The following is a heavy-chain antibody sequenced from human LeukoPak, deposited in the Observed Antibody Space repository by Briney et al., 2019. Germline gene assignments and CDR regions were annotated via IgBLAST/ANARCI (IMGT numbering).Heavy chain of an antibody. Sequence: ASVKVSCKAPGFMFTDYYIHWVRQAPGQGLEWMGWINPNSGGTNYAQKFQGRVTMTRDTSISTAYMELSRLRSDDTAVYYCARVLTGSLDYWGQGTLVTVSS. CDR3: ARVLTGSLDY. CDR2: INPNSGGT. D-gene: IGHD3-9*01. CDR1: GFMFTDYY. J-gene: IGHJ4*02. V-gene: IGHV1-2*02.